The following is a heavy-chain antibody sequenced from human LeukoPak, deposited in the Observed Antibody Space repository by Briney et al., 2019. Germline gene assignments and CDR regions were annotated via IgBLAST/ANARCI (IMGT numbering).Heavy chain of an antibody. V-gene: IGHV4-39*07. Sequence: SETLSLTCTVSGGSISSSSYYWGWIRQPPGKGLEWIGSIYYSGSTYYNPSLKSRVTISVDTSKNQFSLKLSSVTAADTAVYYCARDSSSWSKWSYYYMDVWGKGTTVTVSS. CDR2: IYYSGST. CDR1: GGSISSSSYY. CDR3: ARDSSSWSKWSYYYMDV. J-gene: IGHJ6*03. D-gene: IGHD6-13*01.